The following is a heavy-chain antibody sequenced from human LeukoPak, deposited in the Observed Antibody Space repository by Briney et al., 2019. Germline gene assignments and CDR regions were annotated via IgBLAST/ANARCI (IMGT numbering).Heavy chain of an antibody. D-gene: IGHD3/OR15-3a*01. J-gene: IGHJ6*03. CDR2: IYTSGST. CDR3: ARGTSPNYYYYYYMDV. Sequence: PSETLSLTCTVSSGSISSYYWSWIRQPAGKGLEWIGRIYTSGSTNYNPSLKSRVTMSVDTSKNQFSLKLSSVTAADTAVYYCARGTSPNYYYYYYMDVWGKGTTVTVSS. CDR1: SGSISSYY. V-gene: IGHV4-4*07.